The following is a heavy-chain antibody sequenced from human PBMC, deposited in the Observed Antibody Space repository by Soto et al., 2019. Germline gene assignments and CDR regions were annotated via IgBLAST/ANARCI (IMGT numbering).Heavy chain of an antibody. J-gene: IGHJ4*02. D-gene: IGHD1-1*01. CDR3: ARATLNSPEHTSFDY. CDR2: INHSGST. Sequence: SETLSLTCAVYGGSFSGYYWSWIRQPPGKGLEWIGEINHSGSTNYNPSLKSRVTISVDTSKNQFSLKLSSVTAADTAVYYCARATLNSPEHTSFDYWGQGTLVTVSS. CDR1: GGSFSGYY. V-gene: IGHV4-34*01.